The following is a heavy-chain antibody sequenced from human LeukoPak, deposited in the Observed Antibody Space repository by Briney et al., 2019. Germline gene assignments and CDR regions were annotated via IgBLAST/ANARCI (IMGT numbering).Heavy chain of an antibody. J-gene: IGHJ4*02. D-gene: IGHD3-10*01. CDR1: GGSISNYY. V-gene: IGHV4-59*08. CDR3: ARFGITVVRGGKYYFDY. CDR2: IYYSGAT. Sequence: PSETLSLTCTVSGGSISNYYWSWIRQPPGKGLEWIGHIYYSGATKYNPSLKSRITISVDTSKNQFSLMLSSMTAADTAVYYCARFGITVVRGGKYYFDYWGQGTLVTVSS.